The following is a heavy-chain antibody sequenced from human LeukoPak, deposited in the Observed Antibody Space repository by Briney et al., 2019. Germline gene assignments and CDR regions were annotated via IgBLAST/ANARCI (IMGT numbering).Heavy chain of an antibody. Sequence: GGSLRLSCAASGFTFTNYWMSWVRQAPGKGLELVANIKQDRSEKYYVDSVKGRFTISRDNAKNSLYLQMNSLRADDTAVYYCARDRRLQLWSPAGFDYWGQGTLVTASS. J-gene: IGHJ4*02. CDR3: ARDRRLQLWSPAGFDY. V-gene: IGHV3-7*01. D-gene: IGHD5-18*01. CDR1: GFTFTNYW. CDR2: IKQDRSEK.